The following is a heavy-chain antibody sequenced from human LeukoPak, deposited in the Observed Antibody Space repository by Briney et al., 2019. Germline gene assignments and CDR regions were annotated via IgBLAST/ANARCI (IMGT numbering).Heavy chain of an antibody. Sequence: PSETLSLTCTVSGGSISSYYWSWIRQPPGKGLEWIGEINHSGSTNYNPSLKSRVTISVDTSKNQFSLKLSSVTAADTAVYYCARARTRYCSGGSCPYFDYWGQGTLVTVSS. V-gene: IGHV4-34*01. J-gene: IGHJ4*02. CDR2: INHSGST. D-gene: IGHD2-15*01. CDR3: ARARTRYCSGGSCPYFDY. CDR1: GGSISSYY.